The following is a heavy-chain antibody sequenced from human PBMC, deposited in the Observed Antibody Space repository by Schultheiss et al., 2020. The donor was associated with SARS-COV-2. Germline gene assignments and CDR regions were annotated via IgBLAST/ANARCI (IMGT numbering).Heavy chain of an antibody. Sequence: SETLSLTCTVSGGSISSSSYYWSWIRQHPGKGLEWIGYIYYSGSTYYNPSLKSRVTISVDTSKNQFSLKLSSVTAADTAVYYCARDPSDSYYDSSRLDYWGQGTLVTVSS. V-gene: IGHV4-31*03. CDR1: GGSISSSSYY. J-gene: IGHJ4*02. CDR2: IYYSGST. CDR3: ARDPSDSYYDSSRLDY. D-gene: IGHD3-22*01.